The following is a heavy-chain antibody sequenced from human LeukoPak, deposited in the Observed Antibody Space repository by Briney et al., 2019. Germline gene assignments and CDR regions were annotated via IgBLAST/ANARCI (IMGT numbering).Heavy chain of an antibody. CDR2: ISERSSYI. CDR3: ARSTRRQNDAFDI. CDR1: EFTFSSYS. Sequence: PGGSLRLSCAASEFTFSSYSVNWVRQAPGKGLEWVSSISERSSYIYYADSMKGRFTISRDNAKNSLYLQMNSLRAEDTAVYYCARSTRRQNDAFDIWGQGTVVTVSS. V-gene: IGHV3-21*01. J-gene: IGHJ3*02.